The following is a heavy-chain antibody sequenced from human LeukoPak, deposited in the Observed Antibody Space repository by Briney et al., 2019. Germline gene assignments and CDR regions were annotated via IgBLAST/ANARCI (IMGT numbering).Heavy chain of an antibody. CDR1: GYTFTSYY. D-gene: IGHD1-1*01. CDR3: ARAASTRGTGTMEY. CDR2: INPNSGGT. V-gene: IGHV1-2*02. J-gene: IGHJ4*02. Sequence: GASVKVSCKASGYTFTSYYMHWVRQAPGQGLEWMGWINPNSGGTNYAQKFQGRVTMTRDTSISTAYMELSRLRSDDTAVYYCARAASTRGTGTMEYWGQGTLVTVSS.